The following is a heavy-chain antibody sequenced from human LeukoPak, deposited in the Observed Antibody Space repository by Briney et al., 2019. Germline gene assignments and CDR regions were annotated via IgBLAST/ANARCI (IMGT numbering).Heavy chain of an antibody. CDR1: GVSISSSY. Sequence: SETLSLTCTVSGVSISSSYWSWLRQPPGKGLEWIGYIYHTGNTNYNPSLKSRVTISIDTSKNQFSLKLSSVTAADAAVYYCASRKLGNDYWGQGTLVTVSS. CDR2: IYHTGNT. CDR3: ASRKLGNDY. D-gene: IGHD7-27*01. J-gene: IGHJ4*02. V-gene: IGHV4-59*01.